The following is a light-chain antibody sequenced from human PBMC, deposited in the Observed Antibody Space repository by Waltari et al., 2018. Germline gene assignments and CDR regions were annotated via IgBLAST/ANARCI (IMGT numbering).Light chain of an antibody. J-gene: IGKJ4*01. CDR3: QQHYSMPLT. CDR1: QSVLYSSNNKDY. V-gene: IGKV4-1*01. Sequence: IVMTQSPDSLAVSLGERATINCNSSQSVLYSSNNKDYLAWYQQKPGQPPKLLINWASTRASGVPDRFSASGSGTDFTLTISSLQAEDVAVYYCQQHYSMPLTFGGGTKVEIK. CDR2: WAS.